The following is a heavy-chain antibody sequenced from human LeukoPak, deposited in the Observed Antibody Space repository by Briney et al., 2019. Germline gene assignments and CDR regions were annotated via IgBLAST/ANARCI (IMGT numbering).Heavy chain of an antibody. D-gene: IGHD3-22*01. V-gene: IGHV4-34*08. CDR2: TNHSGSV. J-gene: IGHJ1*01. CDR3: SGDNSASDDPKKYFHH. CDR1: RFTFSSFG. Sequence: TLRLSCAASRFTFSSFGMSWNRQPPGKGREWIGETNHSGSVNYNPSRKSRVTISVDASKNQFSLKLNSVTAADTALYYCSGDNSASDDPKKYFHHWGQGTLVTVSS.